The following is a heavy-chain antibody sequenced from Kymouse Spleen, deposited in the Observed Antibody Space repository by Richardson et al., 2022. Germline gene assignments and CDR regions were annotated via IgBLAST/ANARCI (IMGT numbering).Heavy chain of an antibody. CDR3: ARKVRGVYYYGMDV. Sequence: QVQLVESGGGVVQPGRSLRLSCAASGFTFSSYGMHWVRQAPGKGLEWVAVIWYDGSNKYYADSVKGRFTISRDNSKNTLYLQMNSLRAEDTAVYYCARKVRGVYYYGMDVWGQGTTVTVSS. CDR1: GFTFSSYG. V-gene: IGHV3-33*01. CDR2: IWYDGSNK. J-gene: IGHJ6*02. D-gene: IGHD3-10*01.